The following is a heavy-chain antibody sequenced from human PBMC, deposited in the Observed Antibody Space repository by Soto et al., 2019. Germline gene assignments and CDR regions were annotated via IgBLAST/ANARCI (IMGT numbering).Heavy chain of an antibody. J-gene: IGHJ3*02. Sequence: GGSLRLSCAASGFSFSGKNYLTWVRQAAGKGLEWVSALYSSDGTYYADSVKGRFSVSRDNSKNTFYLQLHSLRPEDTALYFCATWLQREHAFDIWGLGTMVTVSS. V-gene: IGHV3-53*01. CDR2: LYSSDGT. CDR1: GFSFSGKNY. CDR3: ATWLQREHAFDI. D-gene: IGHD1-1*01.